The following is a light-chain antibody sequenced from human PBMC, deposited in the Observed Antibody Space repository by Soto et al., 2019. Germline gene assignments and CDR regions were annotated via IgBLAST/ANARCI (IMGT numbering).Light chain of an antibody. Sequence: QSALTQPASVSGSPGQSITISCTGTSSDVGGYNYVSWYQQHPGKAPKLMIYDVNNRPSGVSNRFSGSKSGNTASLTISGLQAEDEADYYCSSYTSSHVVFGGGTQLTVL. CDR3: SSYTSSHVV. CDR2: DVN. CDR1: SSDVGGYNY. J-gene: IGLJ2*01. V-gene: IGLV2-14*01.